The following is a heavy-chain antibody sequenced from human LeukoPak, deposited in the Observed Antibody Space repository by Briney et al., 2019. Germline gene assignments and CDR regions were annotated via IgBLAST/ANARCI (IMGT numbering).Heavy chain of an antibody. J-gene: IGHJ4*02. CDR3: ARRMGGYSSGLPFDY. CDR2: IYYSGST. D-gene: IGHD6-19*01. CDR1: GGSISSGDYY. V-gene: IGHV4-30-4*01. Sequence: SETLSLTCTVSGGSISSGDYYWSWIRQPPGKGLEWIGYIYYSGSTYYNPSLKSRVTISVDTSKNQFSLKLSSVTAADTAVYYCARRMGGYSSGLPFDYWGQGTLVTVSS.